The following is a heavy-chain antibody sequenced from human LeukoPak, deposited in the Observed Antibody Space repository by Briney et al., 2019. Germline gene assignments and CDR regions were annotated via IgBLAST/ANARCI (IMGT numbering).Heavy chain of an antibody. CDR1: GGSFSGYY. Sequence: SETLSLTCAVYGGSFSGYYWSWIRQPPGKGLEWIGYIYYSGSTNYNPSLKSRVTISVDTSKNQFSLKLSSVTAADTAVYYCARASFGWNYYYYYGMDVWGQGTTVTVSS. CDR2: IYYSGST. V-gene: IGHV4-59*01. D-gene: IGHD1-26*01. CDR3: ARASFGWNYYYYYGMDV. J-gene: IGHJ6*02.